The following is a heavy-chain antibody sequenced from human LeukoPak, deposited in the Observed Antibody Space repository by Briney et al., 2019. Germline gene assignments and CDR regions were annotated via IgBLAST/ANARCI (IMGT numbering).Heavy chain of an antibody. CDR2: ISSSGSTI. V-gene: IGHV3-11*01. CDR1: GFTFSDYY. CDR3: ARDPAYYYGSGSFRYYYYMDV. J-gene: IGHJ6*03. Sequence: PGGSLRLSCAASGFTFSDYYMSWIRQAPGKGLEWVSYISSSGSTIYYADSVKGRFTISRDNAKNSLYLQMNSLRAEDTAVYYCARDPAYYYGSGSFRYYYYMDVWGKGTTVTISS. D-gene: IGHD3-10*01.